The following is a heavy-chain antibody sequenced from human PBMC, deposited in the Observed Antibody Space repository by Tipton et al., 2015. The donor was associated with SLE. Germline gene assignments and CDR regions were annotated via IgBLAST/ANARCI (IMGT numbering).Heavy chain of an antibody. J-gene: IGHJ4*02. CDR1: GGSISSYY. CDR2: IYYSGST. V-gene: IGHV4-59*12. D-gene: IGHD6-19*01. Sequence: TLSLTCTVSGGSISSYYWSWIRQPPGKGLEWIGYIYYSGSTNYNPSLKSRVTISVDTSKNQFSLKLSSVTAADTAVYYCARDEYSSGWYAYWGQGTLVTVSS. CDR3: ARDEYSSGWYAY.